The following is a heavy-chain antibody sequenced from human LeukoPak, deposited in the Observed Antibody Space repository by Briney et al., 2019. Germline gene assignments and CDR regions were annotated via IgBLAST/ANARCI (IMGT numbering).Heavy chain of an antibody. D-gene: IGHD3-3*01. Sequence: SVKVSCKASGGTFSSYAISWVRQAPGQGLEWMGGIIPIFGTANYAQKFQGRVTITADESTSTAYMELSSLRSEDTAVYFCARSIDYDLNWFDPWGQGTLVTVSS. CDR2: IIPIFGTA. V-gene: IGHV1-69*13. CDR1: GGTFSSYA. J-gene: IGHJ5*02. CDR3: ARSIDYDLNWFDP.